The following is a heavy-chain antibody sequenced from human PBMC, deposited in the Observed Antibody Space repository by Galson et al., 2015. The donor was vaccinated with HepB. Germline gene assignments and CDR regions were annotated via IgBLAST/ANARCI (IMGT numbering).Heavy chain of an antibody. V-gene: IGHV1-3*01. CDR2: INAGNGNT. CDR3: ARDRGIQLWSTGFDP. Sequence: SVKVSCKASGYTFTSYAMHWVRQAPGQRLEWMGWINAGNGNTKYSQKFQGRVTITRDTSASTAYMELSSLRSEDTAVYYCARDRGIQLWSTGFDPWGQGTLVTVSS. CDR1: GYTFTSYA. J-gene: IGHJ5*02. D-gene: IGHD5-18*01.